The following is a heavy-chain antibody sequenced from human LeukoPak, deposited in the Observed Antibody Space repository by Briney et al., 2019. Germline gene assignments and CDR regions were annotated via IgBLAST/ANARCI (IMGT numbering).Heavy chain of an antibody. D-gene: IGHD3-22*01. CDR2: INPNSGGT. Sequence: GASVKVSCKASGYTFTGYYMHWVRQAPGQGLEWMGWINPNSGGTNYAQKFQGRVTMTKDTSISTAYMELSRLRSDDTAVYYCARSYYYDSSGYTYAFDIWGQGTMVTVSS. J-gene: IGHJ3*02. CDR3: ARSYYYDSSGYTYAFDI. V-gene: IGHV1-2*02. CDR1: GYTFTGYY.